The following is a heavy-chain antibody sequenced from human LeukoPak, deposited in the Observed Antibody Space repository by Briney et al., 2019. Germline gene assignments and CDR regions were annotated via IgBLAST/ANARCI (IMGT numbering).Heavy chain of an antibody. J-gene: IGHJ4*02. V-gene: IGHV3-23*01. D-gene: IGHD6-13*01. CDR3: SKDPPISAAGPRYSDR. CDR2: INSGGNT. CDR1: GFTFSSYA. Sequence: PGGSLRLSCAASGFTFSSYAMSWVRQAPGKGLEWVSTINSGGNTYYAVSMKGRFTISRDNSKNTLFLQMNSLRVEDTGVYYCSKDPPISAAGPRYSDRWGQGTLVTVSS.